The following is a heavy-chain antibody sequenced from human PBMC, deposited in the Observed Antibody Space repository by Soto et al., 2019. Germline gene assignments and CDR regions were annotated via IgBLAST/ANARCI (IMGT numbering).Heavy chain of an antibody. J-gene: IGHJ5*02. V-gene: IGHV1-69*01. Sequence: QVQLVQSGAEVKKPGSSVKVSCKASGGTFSSDAISWVRQAPGQGLGWMGGVIPIFGKANYAQKFQGRVTITADQSTSTAYMELTSLRSEDTAVYSCASQVGATFLNWFDPWGQGTLVTVSS. CDR1: GGTFSSDA. CDR3: ASQVGATFLNWFDP. CDR2: VIPIFGKA. D-gene: IGHD1-26*01.